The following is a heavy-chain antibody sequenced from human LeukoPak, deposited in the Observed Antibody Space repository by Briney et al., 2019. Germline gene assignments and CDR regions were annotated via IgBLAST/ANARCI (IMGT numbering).Heavy chain of an antibody. V-gene: IGHV3-7*03. CDR1: GFTFGKYW. Sequence: GGSLRLSCVGSGFTFGKYWMSWVRLAPGKGLEWVANIKLDGSEKNYVDSVKGRFTISRDNTKNSLYLQMNSLRVEDTAVFYCARDQYDTWSRRGNFDSWGQGTLVIVSS. J-gene: IGHJ4*02. CDR3: ARDQYDTWSRRGNFDS. D-gene: IGHD3-3*01. CDR2: IKLDGSEK.